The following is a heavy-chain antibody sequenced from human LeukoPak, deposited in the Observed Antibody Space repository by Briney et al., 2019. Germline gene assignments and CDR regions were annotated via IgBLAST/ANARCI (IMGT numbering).Heavy chain of an antibody. CDR1: GFTFGSYS. D-gene: IGHD4-17*01. V-gene: IGHV3-48*02. CDR3: AVTRGH. J-gene: IGHJ4*02. Sequence: PGGSLRLSCAASGFTFGSYSMNWVRQAPGKGLECISYISESGSAIYYADSVKGRFTISRDNAKNSLSLQMNSLRDEDTAVYYCAVTRGHWGLGTLVTVSS. CDR2: ISESGSAI.